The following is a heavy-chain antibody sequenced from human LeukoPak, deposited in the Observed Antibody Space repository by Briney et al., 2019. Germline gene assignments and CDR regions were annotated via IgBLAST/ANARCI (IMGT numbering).Heavy chain of an antibody. CDR1: GGSISSYY. J-gene: IGHJ3*02. CDR2: IYYSGST. D-gene: IGHD3-3*01. V-gene: IGHV4-59*01. CDR3: ARATYYDFWSGSNDAFDI. Sequence: SETLSLTCTVSGGSISSYYWGWIRQPPGKGLEWIGYIYYSGSTNYNPSLKSRVTISVDTSKNQFSLKLSSVTAADTAVYYCARATYYDFWSGSNDAFDIWGQGTMVTVSS.